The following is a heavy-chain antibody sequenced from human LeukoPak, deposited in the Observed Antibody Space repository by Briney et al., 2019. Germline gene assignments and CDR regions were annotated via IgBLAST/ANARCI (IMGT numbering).Heavy chain of an antibody. D-gene: IGHD5-12*01. V-gene: IGHV4-30-2*01. CDR1: GGFISSGGYY. CDR2: IYHSGST. CDR3: ARDRAKWPHDAFDI. J-gene: IGHJ3*02. Sequence: SETLSLTCTVSGGFISSGGYYWSWIRQPPGKGLEWIGYIYHSGSTYYNPSLKSRVTISVDTSKNQFSLKVSSVTAADTAVYYCARDRAKWPHDAFDIWGQGTMVTVSS.